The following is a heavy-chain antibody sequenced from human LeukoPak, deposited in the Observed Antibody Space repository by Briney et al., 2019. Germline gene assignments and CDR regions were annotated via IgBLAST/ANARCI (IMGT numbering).Heavy chain of an antibody. CDR3: ASLKVGATYYFDY. D-gene: IGHD1-26*01. CDR1: GGSISSYY. CDR2: IYYSGST. J-gene: IGHJ4*02. Sequence: PSETLSLTCTVSGGSISSYYWSWIRQPPGKGLEWIGYIYYSGSTNYNPSLKSRVTISVDTSKNQFSLKLSSVTAADTAVYYCASLKVGATYYFDYWGQGTLVTVSS. V-gene: IGHV4-59*12.